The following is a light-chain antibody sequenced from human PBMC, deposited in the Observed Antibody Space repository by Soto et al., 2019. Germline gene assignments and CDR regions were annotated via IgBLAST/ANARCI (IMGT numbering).Light chain of an antibody. CDR1: SSNIGAGRD. J-gene: IGLJ1*01. CDR3: QSYGTSLSGLYV. V-gene: IGLV1-40*01. CDR2: DSN. Sequence: QSVLTQPPSVSGAPGQRVIISCTGSSSNIGAGRDVHWYRQFPGEAPKFLISDSNHRPSGVPDRFSVSKSGASASLAITGLRAEDEGDYFCQSYGTSLSGLYVFGTGTRSQS.